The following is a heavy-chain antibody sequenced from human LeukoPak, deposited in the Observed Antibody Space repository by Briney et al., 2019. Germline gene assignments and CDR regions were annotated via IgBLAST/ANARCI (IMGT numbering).Heavy chain of an antibody. V-gene: IGHV6-1*01. J-gene: IGHJ4*02. CDR2: TYYRSKWYN. D-gene: IGHD6-19*01. CDR1: GDIVSSNSAA. Sequence: TSQTLSLTYAISGDIVSSNSAAWNWIRQSPSRGLEWLGRTYYRSKWYNDYAVSVKSRITINPDTSKNQFSLQLNSVTPEDTAVYYCARERTMGGWFDLIDYWGQGTLVTVSS. CDR3: ARERTMGGWFDLIDY.